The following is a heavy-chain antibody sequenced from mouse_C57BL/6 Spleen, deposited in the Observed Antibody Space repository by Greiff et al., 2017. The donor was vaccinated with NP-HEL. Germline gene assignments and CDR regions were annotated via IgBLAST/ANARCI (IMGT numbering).Heavy chain of an antibody. CDR2: IYPGDGDT. D-gene: IGHD1-1*01. CDR3: ARKGYGSPYYFDY. V-gene: IGHV1-82*01. Sequence: QVQLQQSGPELVKPGASVKISCKASGYAFSSSWMNWVKQRPGKGLEWIGRIYPGDGDTNYNGKFKGKATLTADKSSSTAYMQLSSLTSEDSAVYFCARKGYGSPYYFDYWGKGTTLTVSS. J-gene: IGHJ2*01. CDR1: GYAFSSSW.